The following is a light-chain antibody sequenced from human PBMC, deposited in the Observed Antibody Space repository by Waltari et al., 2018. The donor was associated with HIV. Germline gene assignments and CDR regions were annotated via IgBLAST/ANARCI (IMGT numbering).Light chain of an antibody. CDR2: EVT. J-gene: IGLJ2*01. V-gene: IGLV2-8*01. Sequence: QSGLTQPPSASGSPGQSVTMSCTGTSSDVGGYNSVSWYQQHPGKAPKLMISEVTKRPSGVPDRFSGSKSGNTASLTVSGLQPEDEADYYCSSYAGSNKHLIFGGGTKLTVL. CDR1: SSDVGGYNS. CDR3: SSYAGSNKHLI.